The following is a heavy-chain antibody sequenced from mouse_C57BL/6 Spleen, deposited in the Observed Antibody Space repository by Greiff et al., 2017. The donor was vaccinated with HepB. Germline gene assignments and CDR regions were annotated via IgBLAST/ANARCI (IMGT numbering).Heavy chain of an antibody. V-gene: IGHV1-82*01. J-gene: IGHJ2*01. D-gene: IGHD2-3*01. Sequence: QVQLQQSGPELVKPGASVKISCKASGYAFSSSWMNWVKQRPGKGLEWIGRIYPGDGDTNYNGKFKGKATLTADKSSSTAYMQLSSLTSEDSAVYFCARRIYDGYYDDYWGQGTTLTVSS. CDR3: ARRIYDGYYDDY. CDR2: IYPGDGDT. CDR1: GYAFSSSW.